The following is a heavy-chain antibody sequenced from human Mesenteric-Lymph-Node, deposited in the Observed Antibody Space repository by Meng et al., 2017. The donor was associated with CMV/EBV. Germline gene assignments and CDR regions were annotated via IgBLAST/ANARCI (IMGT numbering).Heavy chain of an antibody. CDR3: ARDPRYCSSTSCYAPDY. V-gene: IGHV4-38-2*02. CDR2: IYYSGST. CDR1: GYSISSGYY. J-gene: IGHJ4*02. D-gene: IGHD2-2*01. Sequence: SETLSLTCTVSGYSISSGYYWDWVRQPPGKGLEWIGSIYYSGSTYYNPSLKSRVTISVDTSKNQFSLKLSSVTAADTAVYYCARDPRYCSSTSCYAPDYWGQGTLVTVSS.